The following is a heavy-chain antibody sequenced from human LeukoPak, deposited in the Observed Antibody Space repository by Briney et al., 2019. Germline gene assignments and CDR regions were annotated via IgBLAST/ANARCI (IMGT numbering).Heavy chain of an antibody. J-gene: IGHJ4*02. V-gene: IGHV4-4*07. CDR3: ARVGSDGSYFDY. D-gene: IGHD1-26*01. Sequence: PSETLSLTCTVSGGSMTNYYWSWIRQPAGKGLEWIGRMYFSGRTHYNPSLKSRVTMSVDTSKSQFSLKVSSVTAADTAVYYCARVGSDGSYFDYWGQGTLVTVSS. CDR1: GGSMTNYY. CDR2: MYFSGRT.